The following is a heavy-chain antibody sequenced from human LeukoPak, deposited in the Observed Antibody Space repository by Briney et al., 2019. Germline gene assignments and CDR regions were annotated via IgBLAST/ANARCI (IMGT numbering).Heavy chain of an antibody. CDR2: ISYDGSNK. J-gene: IGHJ4*02. CDR3: AKVGHCSSTSCSQDY. Sequence: GGSLRLSCAASGLTFSSYGMHWVRQAPGKGLEWVAVISYDGSNKYYADSVKGRFTISRDNSKNTLYLQMNSLRAEDTAVHYCAKVGHCSSTSCSQDYWGQGTLVTVSS. CDR1: GLTFSSYG. V-gene: IGHV3-30*18. D-gene: IGHD2-2*01.